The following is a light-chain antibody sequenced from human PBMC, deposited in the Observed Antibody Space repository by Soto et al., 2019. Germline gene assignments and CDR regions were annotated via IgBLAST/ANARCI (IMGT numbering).Light chain of an antibody. J-gene: IGKJ4*01. CDR1: QSISSY. CDR3: YQSYSTPPLT. CDR2: AAS. Sequence: DIQMTQSPSSLSASVGDRVTITCRASQSISSYLNWYQQKPGKAPKLLIYAASSLQSGVPSRFSGSGSGTDFSLTISSLQPEDFAAYYCYQSYSTPPLTFGGGTTVEIK. V-gene: IGKV1-39*01.